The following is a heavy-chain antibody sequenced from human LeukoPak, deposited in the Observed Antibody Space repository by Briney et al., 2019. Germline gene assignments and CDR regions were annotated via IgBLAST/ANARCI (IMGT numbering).Heavy chain of an antibody. CDR1: GFTFSSYS. Sequence: GGSLRLSCAASGFTFSSYSMNWVRQAPGKGLEWVSSISSSSSYIYYADSVKGRFTISRDNAKNSLYLQMNSLRAEDTAVYYCARLIPGIAVPAGDWGQGTLVTVSS. V-gene: IGHV3-21*01. CDR2: ISSSSSYI. CDR3: ARLIPGIAVPAGD. D-gene: IGHD6-19*01. J-gene: IGHJ4*02.